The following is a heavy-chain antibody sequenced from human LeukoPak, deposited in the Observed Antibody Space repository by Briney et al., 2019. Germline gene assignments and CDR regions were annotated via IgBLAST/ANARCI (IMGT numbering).Heavy chain of an antibody. CDR3: ARGSGNYFARFYFDS. Sequence: GGSLRLSCAASGFTVSSNSMSWVRQAPGKGLEWVSYISISGSTIYYADSVKGRFTISRDNAKSSLFLQMNSLRAEDTAVYYCARGSGNYFARFYFDSWGQGTLVTVSS. CDR1: GFTVSSNS. D-gene: IGHD1-26*01. CDR2: ISISGSTI. J-gene: IGHJ4*02. V-gene: IGHV3-11*04.